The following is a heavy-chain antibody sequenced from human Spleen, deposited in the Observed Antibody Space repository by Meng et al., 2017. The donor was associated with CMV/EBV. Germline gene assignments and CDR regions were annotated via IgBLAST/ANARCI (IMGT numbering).Heavy chain of an antibody. Sequence: ASVKVSCKASGYTFSSYRISWVRQAPGQGLEWMGWISVYDGNTNYVQKLQGRVTTTTDTPTSTAYMELRNLRSDDTAVYYCARATDVAAAIDIWGQGTMVTVSS. CDR2: ISVYDGNT. V-gene: IGHV1-18*01. D-gene: IGHD6-13*01. CDR1: GYTFSSYR. J-gene: IGHJ3*02. CDR3: ARATDVAAAIDI.